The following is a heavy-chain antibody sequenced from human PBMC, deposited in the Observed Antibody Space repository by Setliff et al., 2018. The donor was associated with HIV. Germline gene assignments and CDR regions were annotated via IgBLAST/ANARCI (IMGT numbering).Heavy chain of an antibody. V-gene: IGHV4-38-2*01. J-gene: IGHJ4*02. CDR2: IYHSGTT. CDR1: GYSISSGYY. Sequence: KTSETLSLTCAVSGYSISSGYYWGWIRQPPGKGLEWVGSIYHSGTTYYNPSLKSRVTISVDTSKNQFSLKLSSVTAADTAVYYCARRLNSAYFDWGQGALVTVSS. CDR3: ARRLNSAYFD. D-gene: IGHD5-12*01.